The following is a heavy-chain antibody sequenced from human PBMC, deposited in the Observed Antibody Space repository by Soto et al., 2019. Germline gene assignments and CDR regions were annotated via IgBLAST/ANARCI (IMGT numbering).Heavy chain of an antibody. D-gene: IGHD1-26*01. J-gene: IGHJ4*02. CDR3: AKAKFYFDSSPFDS. CDR1: GGSISSYY. CDR2: IYYSGST. Sequence: SETLSLTCTVSGGSISSYYWSWIRQPPGKGLEWIGYIYYSGSTYYNPSLKSRVTISVDTSKNQFSLKLSSVTAEDTAVYYCAKAKFYFDSSPFDSWGQGTLVTVSS. V-gene: IGHV4-59*01.